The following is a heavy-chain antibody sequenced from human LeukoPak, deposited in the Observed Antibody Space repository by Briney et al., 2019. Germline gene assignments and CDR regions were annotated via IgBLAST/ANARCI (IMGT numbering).Heavy chain of an antibody. V-gene: IGHV4-39*01. CDR1: GGSISSSSYY. CDR2: IYYSGST. CDR3: ARQRRIAAAGTFYYYYYYMDV. J-gene: IGHJ6*03. Sequence: SETLSLTCTVSGGSISSSSYYWGWIRQPPGKGLEWIGSIYYSGSTYYNPSLKSRVTISVDTPKNQFSLKLSSVTAADTAVYYCARQRRIAAAGTFYYYYYYMDVWGKGTTVTVSS. D-gene: IGHD6-13*01.